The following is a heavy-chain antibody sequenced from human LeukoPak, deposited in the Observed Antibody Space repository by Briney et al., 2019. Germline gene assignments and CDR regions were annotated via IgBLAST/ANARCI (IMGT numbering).Heavy chain of an antibody. CDR2: ISGSGSSI. D-gene: IGHD3-16*01. CDR3: ASGGHLDW. J-gene: IGHJ4*02. V-gene: IGHV3-23*01. CDR1: GFTFSNYA. Sequence: PGGSLRLSCAASGFTFSNYAVNWIRQAPGKGLKWVSVISGSGSSIYYTDSVKGRFTISRDNSKNTLYLQMNSLRAEDTAVYYCASGGHLDWWGQGALVTVAP.